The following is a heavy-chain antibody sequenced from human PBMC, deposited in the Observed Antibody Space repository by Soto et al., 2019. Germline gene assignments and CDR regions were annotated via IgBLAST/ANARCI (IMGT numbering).Heavy chain of an antibody. Sequence: EVQLVESGGGLVQPGGSLRLSCAASGFTFSSYSMNWVRQAPGKGLEWVSYISSSSSTIYYAGSVKGRFTISRDNAKNSLYLQMNSLRAEDTAVYYCARVTYYDFWSATGVFDYWGQGTLVTVSS. CDR3: ARVTYYDFWSATGVFDY. CDR1: GFTFSSYS. J-gene: IGHJ4*02. CDR2: ISSSSSTI. D-gene: IGHD3-3*01. V-gene: IGHV3-48*01.